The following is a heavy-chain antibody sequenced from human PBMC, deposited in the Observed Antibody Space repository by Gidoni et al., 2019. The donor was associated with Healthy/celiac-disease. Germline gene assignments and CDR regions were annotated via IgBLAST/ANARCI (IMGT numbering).Heavy chain of an antibody. CDR1: GFTFSSYA. J-gene: IGHJ2*01. Sequence: CTASGFTFSSYAMSWVRQAPGKGLEWVSAISGSGGSTYYADSVKGRFTISRDNSKNTLYLQMNSLRAEDTAVYYCAKGGAAALTWYFDLWGRGTLVTVSS. CDR3: AKGGAAALTWYFDL. V-gene: IGHV3-23*01. CDR2: ISGSGGST. D-gene: IGHD6-13*01.